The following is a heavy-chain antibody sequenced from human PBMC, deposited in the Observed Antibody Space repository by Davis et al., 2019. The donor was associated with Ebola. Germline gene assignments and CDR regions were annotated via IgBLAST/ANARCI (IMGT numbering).Heavy chain of an antibody. J-gene: IGHJ4*02. D-gene: IGHD3-22*01. CDR3: AKDRYYDNNPLYYESEC. CDR2: IIPIFGTA. Sequence: SVKVSCKASGDTFSSYAISWVRQAPGQGLEWMGGIIPIFGTANYAQRFQGRVTITADESRTTAYMELSSLRSEDTAVYYCAKDRYYDNNPLYYESECWGQGTLVTVSS. CDR1: GDTFSSYA. V-gene: IGHV1-69*13.